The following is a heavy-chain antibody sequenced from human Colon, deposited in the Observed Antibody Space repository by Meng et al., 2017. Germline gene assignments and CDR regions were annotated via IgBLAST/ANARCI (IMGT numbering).Heavy chain of an antibody. CDR3: ARESGLLSAIVEIGRAGRFDP. CDR1: GYSINSGYY. D-gene: IGHD2/OR15-2a*01. V-gene: IGHV4-38-2*02. Sequence: SGPGLVNPPEPLSLTCAVSGYSINSGYYWGWIRQAPGRGLEWIASMHHSGSTYYNPSLKTRLSLSIDTSRNELSLKLTSVTAADSAVYYCARESGLLSAIVEIGRAGRFDPWGLGTLVTVFS. CDR2: MHHSGST. J-gene: IGHJ5*02.